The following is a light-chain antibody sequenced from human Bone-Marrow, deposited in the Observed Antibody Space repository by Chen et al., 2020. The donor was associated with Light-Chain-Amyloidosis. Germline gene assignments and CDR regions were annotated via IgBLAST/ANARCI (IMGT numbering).Light chain of an antibody. CDR3: SSYTIPNTLV. V-gene: IGLV2-14*01. CDR1: SSDVGGDNH. J-gene: IGLJ1*01. CDR2: EVT. Sequence: QSARTQPASVTGSPAQAITIPCTGTSSDVGGDNHVSWYQQHPDNAPKLMIYEVTSRSSWVPDRSAGSKSDNTASLTSWGLQAEDEADYFCSSYTIPNTLVFGSGTRVTVL.